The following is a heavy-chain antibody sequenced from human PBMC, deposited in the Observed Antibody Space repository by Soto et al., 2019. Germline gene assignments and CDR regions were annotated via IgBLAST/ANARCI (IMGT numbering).Heavy chain of an antibody. CDR2: ISYEGGET. V-gene: IGHV3-30*03. D-gene: IGHD2-8*01. J-gene: IGHJ4*02. CDR1: GFMFSNYG. Sequence: QVQLVESGGGVVHPGRSLSLSCAGSGFMFSNYGMHWVRRAPGKGLEWVAFISYEGGETFYADSVKGRFTISRDNFVRTLLLHMLSLKKEDTSLYYCAITNVAVASFDSWGQGTLVTVSS. CDR3: AITNVAVASFDS.